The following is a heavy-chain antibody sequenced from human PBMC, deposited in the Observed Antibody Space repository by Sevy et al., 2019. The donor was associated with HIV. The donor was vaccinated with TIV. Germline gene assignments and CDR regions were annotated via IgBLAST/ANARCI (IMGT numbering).Heavy chain of an antibody. D-gene: IGHD1-26*01. Sequence: GSLRLSCAASGFTFSSYSMNWVRQAPGKGLEWVSSISSSSSYIYYADSVKGRFTISRDNAKNSLYLQMNSLRAEDTAVYYCARLATTYGMDVWGQGTTVTVSS. J-gene: IGHJ6*02. CDR1: GFTFSSYS. CDR3: ARLATTYGMDV. V-gene: IGHV3-21*01. CDR2: ISSSSSYI.